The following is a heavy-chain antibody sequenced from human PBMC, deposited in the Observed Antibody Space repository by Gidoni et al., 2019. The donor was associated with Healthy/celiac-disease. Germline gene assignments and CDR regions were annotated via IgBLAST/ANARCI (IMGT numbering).Heavy chain of an antibody. CDR3: ARSGVVIGYQNWFDP. CDR2: INAGNGNT. Sequence: QVQLVQSGAEVKKPGVSVKVSCKASGYTFTSYAMHWVRQAPGQRLEWMGWINAGNGNTKYSQKFQGRVTITRDTSASTAYMELSSLRSEDTAVYYCARSGVVIGYQNWFDPWGQGTLVTVSS. CDR1: GYTFTSYA. J-gene: IGHJ5*02. V-gene: IGHV1-3*01. D-gene: IGHD3-3*01.